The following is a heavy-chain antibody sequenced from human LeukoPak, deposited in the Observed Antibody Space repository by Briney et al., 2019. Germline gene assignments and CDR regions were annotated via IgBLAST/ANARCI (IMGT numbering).Heavy chain of an antibody. D-gene: IGHD2-21*02. CDR3: ARAASCGGDCSSSYLQH. CDR2: IKSDGSST. V-gene: IGHV3-74*01. CDR1: GFTFSSHW. Sequence: TGGSLRLSCAASGFTFSSHWMHWVRQAPGKGLVWVSRIKSDGSSTSYADSVKGRFTISRDNAKNTLYLQMNSLRAEDMAVYYCARAASCGGDCSSSYLQHWGQGTLVTVSS. J-gene: IGHJ1*01.